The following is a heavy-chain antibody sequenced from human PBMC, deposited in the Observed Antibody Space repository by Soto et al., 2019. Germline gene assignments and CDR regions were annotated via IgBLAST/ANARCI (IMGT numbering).Heavy chain of an antibody. CDR3: ARDSDSSGYYYELFDY. CDR2: INPSGGST. J-gene: IGHJ4*02. V-gene: IGHV1-46*01. CDR1: GYTFTSYY. Sequence: GASVKVSCKASGYTFTSYYMHWVRQAPGQGLEWMGIINPSGGSTSYAQKFQGRVTMTRDTSTSTAYMELSSLRSEDTAVYYCARDSDSSGYYYELFDYWGQGTLVTVSS. D-gene: IGHD3-22*01.